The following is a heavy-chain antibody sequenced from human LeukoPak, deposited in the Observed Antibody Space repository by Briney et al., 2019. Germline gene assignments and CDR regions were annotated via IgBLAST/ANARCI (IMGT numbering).Heavy chain of an antibody. J-gene: IGHJ4*02. CDR3: ARRGYYYELDY. CDR1: GGSFSGYY. V-gene: IGHV4-34*01. Sequence: PSETLSLTCAVYGGSFSGYYWSWIRQPPGKGLEWIGEINHSGSTNYNPSLKSRVTISVDTSKNQFSLKLSSVTATDTAVYYCARRGYYYELDYWGQGTPVTVSS. CDR2: INHSGST. D-gene: IGHD3-22*01.